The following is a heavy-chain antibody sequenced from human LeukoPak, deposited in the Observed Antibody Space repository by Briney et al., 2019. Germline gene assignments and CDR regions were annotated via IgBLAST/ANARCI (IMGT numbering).Heavy chain of an antibody. D-gene: IGHD4-17*01. V-gene: IGHV3-7*04. J-gene: IGHJ6*02. CDR2: IKYDGSEK. CDR1: GFTFSSKW. CDR3: ARGGPGVTTNYYYGMDV. Sequence: PGGSLRLPCAASGFTFSSKWMSWVRQAPGKGLEWVANIKYDGSEKYCVDSVKGRFTISRDNAKNSLYLQMNSLRAEDTAVYYCARGGPGVTTNYYYGMDVWGQGTTVTVSS.